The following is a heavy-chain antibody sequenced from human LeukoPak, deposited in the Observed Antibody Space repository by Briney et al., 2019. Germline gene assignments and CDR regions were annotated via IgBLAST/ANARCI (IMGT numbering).Heavy chain of an antibody. Sequence: PGRSLRLSCAASGFTFSSYAMHWVRQAPGKGLEWVAVISYDGSNKYYADSVKGRFTISRDNSKNTLYLQMNSLRAEGTAVYYCARDVGLYYDILTGYYGIDYWGQGTLVTVSS. J-gene: IGHJ4*02. D-gene: IGHD3-9*01. CDR1: GFTFSSYA. CDR2: ISYDGSNK. CDR3: ARDVGLYYDILTGYYGIDY. V-gene: IGHV3-30*04.